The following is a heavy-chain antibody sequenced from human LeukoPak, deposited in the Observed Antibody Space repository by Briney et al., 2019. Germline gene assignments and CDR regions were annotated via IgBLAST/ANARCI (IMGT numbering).Heavy chain of an antibody. CDR1: GYTFTSYG. D-gene: IGHD2-8*01. Sequence: ASLKVSCKASGYTFTSYGISWVRQAPGQGLEWMGWISAYNGNTNYAQKFQGRVTMTTDTSTSTAYMELRSLRSDDTAVYYCAREGGFESTNGVFDYWGQGTLVTVSS. CDR3: AREGGFESTNGVFDY. CDR2: ISAYNGNT. V-gene: IGHV1-18*01. J-gene: IGHJ4*02.